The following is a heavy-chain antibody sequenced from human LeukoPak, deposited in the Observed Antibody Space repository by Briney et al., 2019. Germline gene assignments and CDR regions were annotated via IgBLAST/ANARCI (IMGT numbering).Heavy chain of an antibody. CDR1: GGSVSSGSYY. Sequence: SETLSLTCTVSGGSVSSGSYYWSWIRQPPGKGLELIGYIYYSGSTNYNPSLKSRVTISVDTSKNQFSLKLSSVTAADTAVYYCARLEGYCSGGSCYGGNYYYYYGMDVWGQGTTVTVSS. CDR2: IYYSGST. D-gene: IGHD2-15*01. CDR3: ARLEGYCSGGSCYGGNYYYYYGMDV. J-gene: IGHJ6*02. V-gene: IGHV4-61*01.